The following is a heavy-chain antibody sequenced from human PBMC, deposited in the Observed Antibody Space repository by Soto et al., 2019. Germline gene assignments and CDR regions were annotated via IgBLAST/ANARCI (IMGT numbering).Heavy chain of an antibody. J-gene: IGHJ4*02. D-gene: IGHD5-12*01. CDR3: ASALSRDGYNLPFDY. V-gene: IGHV5-51*01. CDR1: GYSFTSYW. CDR2: IYPGDSDT. Sequence: GESLKISCKGSGYSFTSYWIGWVRQMPGKGLEWMGIIYPGDSDTRYSPSFQGQVTISADKSISTAYLQWSSLKASDTAVYYCASALSRDGYNLPFDYWGQGTLVTVSS.